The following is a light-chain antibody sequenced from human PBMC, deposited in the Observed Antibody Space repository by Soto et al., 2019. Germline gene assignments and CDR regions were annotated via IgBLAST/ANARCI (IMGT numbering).Light chain of an antibody. Sequence: DIQMTQSPSSLSASVGDRVTITCRASQSISSYLNWYQQKPGKAPNLLIYDASSLQSGVPSRFSGSGFGTEFTLTISSLQPEDFATYYCQQSYSTPLTFGGGTKVEIK. CDR2: DAS. V-gene: IGKV1-39*01. CDR3: QQSYSTPLT. CDR1: QSISSY. J-gene: IGKJ4*01.